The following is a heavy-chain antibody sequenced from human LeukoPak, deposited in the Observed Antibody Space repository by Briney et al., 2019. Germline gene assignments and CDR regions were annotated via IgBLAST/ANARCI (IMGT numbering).Heavy chain of an antibody. CDR3: ARGGLSSSTFDP. D-gene: IGHD6-13*01. V-gene: IGHV4-4*07. CDR2: IYTSGST. CDR1: GGSISSYY. Sequence: TASETLSLTCTVSGGSISSYYWSWIRQPAGKGLEWIGRIYTSGSTNYNPSLKSRVTMSVATSKNQFSLKLTSVTAADTAVYYCARGGLSSSTFDPWGQGTLVTVSS. J-gene: IGHJ5*02.